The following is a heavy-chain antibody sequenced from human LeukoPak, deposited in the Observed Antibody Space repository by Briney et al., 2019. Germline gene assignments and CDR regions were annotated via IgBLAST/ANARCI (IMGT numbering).Heavy chain of an antibody. CDR1: AGSITTYY. D-gene: IGHD3-9*01. V-gene: IGHV4-59*08. J-gene: IGHJ3*02. Sequence: PSETLSLTCPVSAGSITTYYWSWIRQPPGKGLEWVGYIFYTGDTSFSPSLKSRVTISLDTSENQFSLKLSSVTAAGTAVYYCARAASLYYDILTGYYTGHAFDIWGQGTMVTVSS. CDR2: IFYTGDT. CDR3: ARAASLYYDILTGYYTGHAFDI.